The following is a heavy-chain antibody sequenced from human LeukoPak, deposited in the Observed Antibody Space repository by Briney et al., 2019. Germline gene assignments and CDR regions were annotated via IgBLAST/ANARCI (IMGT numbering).Heavy chain of an antibody. CDR1: GGSFSGYY. CDR3: AGRQLDV. V-gene: IGHV4-34*01. J-gene: IGHJ3*01. Sequence: SETLSLTCAVYGGSFSGYYWSWIRQPPGKGLEWIGEINHSGSTNYNPSLKSRVTISVDTSKNQFSLKLSSVTAADTAVYYCAGRQLDVWGKGTMVTVSS. CDR2: INHSGST. D-gene: IGHD2-2*01.